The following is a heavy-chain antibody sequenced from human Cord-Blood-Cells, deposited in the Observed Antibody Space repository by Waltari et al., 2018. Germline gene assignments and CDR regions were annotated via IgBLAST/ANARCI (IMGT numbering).Heavy chain of an antibody. CDR3: AKEGCSGGSCYSDY. Sequence: QVQLVESGGGVVQPGGSLRLSCAASGFTFSSHGMHWVRQAPGKGLEWVAFIRYDGSNKYYADSVKGRFTISRDNSKNTLYLQMNSLRAEDTAVYYCAKEGCSGGSCYSDYWGQGTLVTVSS. V-gene: IGHV3-30*02. J-gene: IGHJ4*02. CDR2: IRYDGSNK. D-gene: IGHD2-15*01. CDR1: GFTFSSHG.